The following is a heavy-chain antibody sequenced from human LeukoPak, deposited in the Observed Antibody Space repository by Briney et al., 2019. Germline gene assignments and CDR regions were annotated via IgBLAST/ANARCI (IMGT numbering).Heavy chain of an antibody. CDR3: TRVVNGGHLDY. CDR1: GASINNYC. D-gene: IGHD2-8*01. CDR2: VYHTGAS. J-gene: IGHJ4*02. V-gene: IGHV4-59*01. Sequence: SEALSLTCSVSGASINNYCWTWIRQPPGKGLEWIGYVYHTGASGYHPSLKSRVAMSLDTSKNQVSLNLRSVTAADTAVYFCTRVVNGGHLDYWGQGTLVTVSS.